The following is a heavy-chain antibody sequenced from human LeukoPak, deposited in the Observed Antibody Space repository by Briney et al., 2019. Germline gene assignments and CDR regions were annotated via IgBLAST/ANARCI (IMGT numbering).Heavy chain of an antibody. D-gene: IGHD3-10*01. CDR2: INHSGST. J-gene: IGHJ6*03. Sequence: WETLCLTCAVYGGSFSGYYWSWIRQPPGKGLEWMGEINHSGSTNYNPSLKSRGTISVDTSKNQSSLKLSSETAADTAVYYCAKENTTMVRGVTSSYYYYYMDVGGKGPTVTVSS. CDR3: AKENTTMVRGVTSSYYYYYMDV. V-gene: IGHV4-34*01. CDR1: GGSFSGYY.